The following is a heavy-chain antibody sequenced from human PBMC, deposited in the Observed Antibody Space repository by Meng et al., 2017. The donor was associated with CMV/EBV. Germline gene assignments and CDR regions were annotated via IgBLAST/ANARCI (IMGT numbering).Heavy chain of an antibody. D-gene: IGHD1-26*01. J-gene: IGHJ4*02. CDR1: GFTFSSYW. V-gene: IGHV3-74*01. CDR2: IKSDGSST. Sequence: GESLKTPCAAAGFTFSSYWMYRVRQAPGKGLVWVSRIKSDGSSTAYADSVKGRFTISRDNAKNTLYLQMNSLRADDTGVYYCGGGGAGSYSAYWGQGTRVTVSS. CDR3: GGGGAGSYSAY.